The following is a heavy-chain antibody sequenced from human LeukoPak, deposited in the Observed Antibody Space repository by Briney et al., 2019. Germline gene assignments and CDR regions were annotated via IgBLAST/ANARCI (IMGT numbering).Heavy chain of an antibody. V-gene: IGHV3-7*01. J-gene: IGHJ4*02. CDR3: ARDPESSSFDL. CDR1: GFSFSTYW. Sequence: GGSLRLSCAASGFSFSTYWMSWVRQTPEKGLEFVANIDQGGSVRNYMDSLKGRCTISRDNAKKSLYLEINSLRADDTAVYYCARDPESSSFDLWGRGTLVTVSS. CDR2: IDQGGSVR. D-gene: IGHD6-13*01.